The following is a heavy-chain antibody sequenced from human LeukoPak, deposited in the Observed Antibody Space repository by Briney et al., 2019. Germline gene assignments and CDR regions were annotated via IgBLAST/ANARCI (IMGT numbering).Heavy chain of an antibody. J-gene: IGHJ4*02. CDR3: ASPGGSLTAIPTLDY. Sequence: ASVKVSCKASGYTFTSYYMHWVRQAPGQGLEWMGIINPSGGSTSYAQKFQGRVTMTRDTSTSTVYMELSSLRSEDTAVYYCASPGGSLTAIPTLDYWGQGTLVTVSS. CDR2: INPSGGST. CDR1: GYTFTSYY. D-gene: IGHD2-21*02. V-gene: IGHV1-46*01.